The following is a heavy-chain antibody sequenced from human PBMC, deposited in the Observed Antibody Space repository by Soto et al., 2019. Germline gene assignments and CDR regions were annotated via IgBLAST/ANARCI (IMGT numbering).Heavy chain of an antibody. CDR3: ARDPATTPDQAMDV. CDR2: IYTDERT. D-gene: IGHD1-1*01. CDR1: GFMFSTSF. V-gene: IGHV3-53*01. Sequence: PGGSLRLSCTSSGFMFSTSFMMWVRQAAGKGLEWVSLIYTDERTFYGDSVKGRFTISRDNSKNTVFLQMNSLRAEDTAVYFCARDPATTPDQAMDVWGQGTTVTVS. J-gene: IGHJ6*02.